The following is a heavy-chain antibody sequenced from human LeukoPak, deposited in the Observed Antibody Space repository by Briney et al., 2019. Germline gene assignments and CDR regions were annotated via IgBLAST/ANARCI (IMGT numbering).Heavy chain of an antibody. V-gene: IGHV4-34*01. CDR1: GGSFSGYY. Sequence: PSETLSLTCAAYGGSFSGYYWSWIRQPPGKGLEWIGEINHSGSTNYNPSLKSRVTISVDTSKNQFSLKLSSVTAADTAVYYCARGVAARFSDKWGQGTLVTVSS. J-gene: IGHJ4*02. D-gene: IGHD6-6*01. CDR3: ARGVAARFSDK. CDR2: INHSGST.